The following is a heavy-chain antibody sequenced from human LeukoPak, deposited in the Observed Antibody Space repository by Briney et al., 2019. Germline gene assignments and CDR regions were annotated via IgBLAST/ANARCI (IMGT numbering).Heavy chain of an antibody. Sequence: ASVKVSCKASGYTFTSYGISWVRQAPGQGREWMGWIGAYNGNTNYAQKLQGRVTMTTDTSTSTAYMELRSLRSDDTAVYYCARERKGPGPVWFGELLSQLFDYWGQGTLVTVSS. CDR2: IGAYNGNT. J-gene: IGHJ4*02. CDR1: GYTFTSYG. V-gene: IGHV1-18*01. CDR3: ARERKGPGPVWFGELLSQLFDY. D-gene: IGHD3-10*01.